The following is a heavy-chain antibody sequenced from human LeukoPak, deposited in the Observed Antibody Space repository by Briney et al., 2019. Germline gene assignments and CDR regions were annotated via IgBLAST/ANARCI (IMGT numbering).Heavy chain of an antibody. CDR3: ARERFSGGSGQH. CDR2: IYYSGST. D-gene: IGHD3-10*01. V-gene: IGHV4-39*07. J-gene: IGHJ4*02. Sequence: PSETLSLTCTVSGGSISSSSYYWGWIRQPPGKGLEWIGSIYYSGSTYYNPSLKSRVTISVDTSKNQFSLKLSSVTAADTAVYYCARERFSGGSGQHWGQGTLVTVSS. CDR1: GGSISSSSYY.